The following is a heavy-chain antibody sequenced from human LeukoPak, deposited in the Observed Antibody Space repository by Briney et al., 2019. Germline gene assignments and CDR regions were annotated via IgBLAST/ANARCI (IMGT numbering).Heavy chain of an antibody. Sequence: PGGSLRLSCVAPGFTLSNHGMHWARQAPGKGLEWVSVIASDGGAKFYADSVKGRFPLSRDNPKNMFSLQMNLLTVEDTAIYYCAREATWGQWYFDHWGQGTPVTVSS. CDR2: IASDGGAK. D-gene: IGHD6-19*01. CDR1: GFTLSNHG. J-gene: IGHJ4*02. CDR3: AREATWGQWYFDH. V-gene: IGHV3-30*03.